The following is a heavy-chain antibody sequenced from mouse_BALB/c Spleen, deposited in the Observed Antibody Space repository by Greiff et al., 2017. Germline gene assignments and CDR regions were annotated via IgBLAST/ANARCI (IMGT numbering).Heavy chain of an antibody. V-gene: IGHV5-4*02. CDR2: ISDGGSYT. CDR1: GFTFSDYY. Sequence: EVQVVESGGGLVKPGGSLKLSCAASGFTFSDYYMYWVRQTPEKRLEWVATISDGGSYTYYPDSVKGRFTISRDNAKNNLYLQMSSLKSEDTAMYYCAREGGPYYGNYVFAYWGQGTLVTVSA. CDR3: AREGGPYYGNYVFAY. D-gene: IGHD2-10*01. J-gene: IGHJ3*01.